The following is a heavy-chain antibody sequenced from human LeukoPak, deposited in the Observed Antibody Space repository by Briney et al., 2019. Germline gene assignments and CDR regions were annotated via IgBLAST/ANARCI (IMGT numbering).Heavy chain of an antibody. D-gene: IGHD3-3*01. CDR1: GGTFSSYA. CDR3: ARDPQGGDFWSGYYGD. Sequence: SVKVSCKASGGTFSSYAISWVRQAPGQGLEWMGGIIPIFGTANYAQKFQGRVTITTDESTSTAYMALSSLRSEDTAVYYCARDPQGGDFWSGYYGDWGQGTLVTVSS. J-gene: IGHJ4*02. CDR2: IIPIFGTA. V-gene: IGHV1-69*05.